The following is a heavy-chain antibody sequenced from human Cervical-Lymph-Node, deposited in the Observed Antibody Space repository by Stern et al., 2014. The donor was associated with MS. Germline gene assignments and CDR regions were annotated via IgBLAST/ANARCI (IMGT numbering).Heavy chain of an antibody. V-gene: IGHV4-4*02. Sequence: QVQLQESGPGLVKPSGTLSLTCAVSGASMNSSDWWSWVRQPPGKGLEWVGGIYHSWSTNYNPSLKSRVTISVDKSTNHFSLKLRPVTAADTAVYYGARGGLYDYWGQGTLVTVSS. D-gene: IGHD2/OR15-2a*01. J-gene: IGHJ4*02. CDR1: GASMNSSDW. CDR2: IYHSWST. CDR3: ARGGLYDY.